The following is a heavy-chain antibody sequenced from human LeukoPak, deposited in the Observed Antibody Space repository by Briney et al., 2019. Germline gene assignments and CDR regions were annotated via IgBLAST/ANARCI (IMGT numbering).Heavy chain of an antibody. V-gene: IGHV4-38-2*02. CDR2: IYHSGST. CDR3: ARVVRSTDSSGFYLPEYFQH. J-gene: IGHJ1*01. CDR1: DYSISSGYH. D-gene: IGHD3-22*01. Sequence: SETLSLTCTVSDYSISSGYHWGWIRQPPGKGLEWIGSIYHSGSTYYNPSLKSRVTISVDTSKNQFSLKLRSVTAADTAVYYCARVVRSTDSSGFYLPEYFQHWGQGTLVTVSS.